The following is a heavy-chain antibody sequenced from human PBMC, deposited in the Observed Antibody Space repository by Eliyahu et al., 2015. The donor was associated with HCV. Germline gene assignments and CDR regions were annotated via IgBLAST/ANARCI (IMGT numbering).Heavy chain of an antibody. CDR2: INHSGST. D-gene: IGHD3-10*01. CDR3: ARSRGRGVIPQPSCFDY. CDR1: GGSFSGYY. J-gene: IGHJ4*02. Sequence: QVQLQQWGAGLLKPSETLSLTCAVYGGSFSGYYWSWIRQPPGKGLEWIGEINHSGSTNYNPSLKSRVTISVDTSKNQFSLKLSSVTAADTAVYYCARSRGRGVIPQPSCFDYWGQGTLVTVSS. V-gene: IGHV4-34*01.